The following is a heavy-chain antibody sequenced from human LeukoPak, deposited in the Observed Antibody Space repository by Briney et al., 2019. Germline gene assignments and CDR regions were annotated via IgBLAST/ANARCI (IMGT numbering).Heavy chain of an antibody. D-gene: IGHD6-19*01. Sequence: GGSLRLPCAASGFTFSNYAMTWVRQAPGKGLEWVSGISGSGYPTYYADSVKGRFTISRDNSRNMVDLEMSSLRAEDTAVYYCAKGLHPSGWLPFDYWGQGILVTVSS. CDR3: AKGLHPSGWLPFDY. CDR1: GFTFSNYA. J-gene: IGHJ4*02. CDR2: ISGSGYPT. V-gene: IGHV3-23*01.